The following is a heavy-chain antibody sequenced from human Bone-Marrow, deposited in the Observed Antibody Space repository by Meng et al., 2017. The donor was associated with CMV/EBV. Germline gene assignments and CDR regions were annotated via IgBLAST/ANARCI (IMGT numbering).Heavy chain of an antibody. Sequence: SVKVSCKASGGTFSSYAISWVRQAPGQGLEWMGGIIPIFGTANYAQKFQGRVTITTDESTSTAYMELSSLRSEDTAVYYCARDRVTMVRGVGYYYYGMDVWGQGTTVTVSS. CDR2: IIPIFGTA. D-gene: IGHD3-10*01. J-gene: IGHJ6*02. CDR3: ARDRVTMVRGVGYYYYGMDV. V-gene: IGHV1-69*05. CDR1: GGTFSSYA.